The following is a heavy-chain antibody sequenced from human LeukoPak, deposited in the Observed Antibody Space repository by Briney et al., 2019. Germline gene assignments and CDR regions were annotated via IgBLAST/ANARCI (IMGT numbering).Heavy chain of an antibody. CDR2: IRYDGSNK. CDR3: ARPGGGAIRGYLDY. Sequence: GGSLRLSCAASGFTFRSYGMHWVRQAPGKGLEWVAFIRYDGSNKYYADSVKGRFTISRDNSKNTVYLQMTSLRSEDTAVYYCARPGGGAIRGYLDYWGQGTLVAVSS. V-gene: IGHV3-30*02. J-gene: IGHJ4*02. D-gene: IGHD3-10*01. CDR1: GFTFRSYG.